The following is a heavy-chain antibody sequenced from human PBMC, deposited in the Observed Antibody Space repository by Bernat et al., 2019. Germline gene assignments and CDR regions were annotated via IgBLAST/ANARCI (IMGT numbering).Heavy chain of an antibody. J-gene: IGHJ4*02. CDR3: ARHGGYDILTGYYNVYFDY. CDR1: GGSISSSSYY. Sequence: QLQLQESGPGLVKPSETLSLTCTVSGGSISSSSYYWGWIRQPPGKGLEWIGSIYYSGSTYYNPSLKSRVTISVDTSKNQFSLKPSSVTAADTAVYYCARHGGYDILTGYYNVYFDYWGQGTLVTVSS. V-gene: IGHV4-39*01. CDR2: IYYSGST. D-gene: IGHD3-9*01.